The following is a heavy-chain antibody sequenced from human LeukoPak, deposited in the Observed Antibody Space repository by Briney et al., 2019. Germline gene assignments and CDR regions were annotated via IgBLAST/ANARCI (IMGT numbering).Heavy chain of an antibody. CDR2: INPNSGGT. CDR1: GYTFTGYY. D-gene: IGHD3-16*02. J-gene: IGHJ4*02. V-gene: IGHV1-2*02. Sequence: ASVKVSCKASGYTFTGYYMHWVRQAPGQGLEWMGWINPNSGGTNYAQKLQGRVTMTTDTSTSTAYMELRSLRSDDTAVYYCARDPSIMITFGGVIAPRSDYWGQGTLVTVSS. CDR3: ARDPSIMITFGGVIAPRSDY.